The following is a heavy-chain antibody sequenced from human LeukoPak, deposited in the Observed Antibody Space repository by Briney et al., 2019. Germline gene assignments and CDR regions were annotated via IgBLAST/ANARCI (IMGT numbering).Heavy chain of an antibody. CDR2: ISGSGSTL. CDR1: GFTFSDYY. V-gene: IGHV3-11*01. D-gene: IGHD6-19*01. J-gene: IGHJ4*02. Sequence: GGSLRLSCAASGFTFSDYYMSWIRQAPGKGLEWVSYISGSGSTLYYADSVKGRFTISRDNAENSLYLQMNSLRVEDTAVYYCARAVAGPSGRFDYWGQGTLVTVSS. CDR3: ARAVAGPSGRFDY.